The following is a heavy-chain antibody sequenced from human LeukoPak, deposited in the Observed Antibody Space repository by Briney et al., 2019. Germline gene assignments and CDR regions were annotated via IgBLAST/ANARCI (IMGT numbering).Heavy chain of an antibody. V-gene: IGHV3-20*04. D-gene: IGHD1-7*01. Sequence: GGSLRLSCAASGFTFDDYGMSWVRQAPGKGLEWVSGINWNGGSTGYADSVKGRFTISRDNAKNSLYLQMNSLRAEDTALYYCARSSGWELPNSHLDYWGQGTLVTVSS. CDR1: GFTFDDYG. J-gene: IGHJ4*02. CDR3: ARSSGWELPNSHLDY. CDR2: INWNGGST.